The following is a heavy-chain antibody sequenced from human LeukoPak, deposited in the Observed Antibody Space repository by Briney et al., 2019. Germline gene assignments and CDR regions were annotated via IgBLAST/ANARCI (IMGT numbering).Heavy chain of an antibody. D-gene: IGHD3-3*01. CDR2: ISSSGSTI. CDR3: ARVLNGNSFGNVIDY. V-gene: IGHV3-48*03. J-gene: IGHJ4*02. Sequence: QPGGSLRLSSAASGFTFSSYEMNWVRQAPGKGLEWVSYISSSGSTIYYADSVKGRFTISRDNAKNSLYLQMNSLRAEDTAVYNCARVLNGNSFGNVIDYWGQGTLVTVSS. CDR1: GFTFSSYE.